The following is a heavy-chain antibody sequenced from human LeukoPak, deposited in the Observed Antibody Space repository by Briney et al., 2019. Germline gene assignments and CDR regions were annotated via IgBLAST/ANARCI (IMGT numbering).Heavy chain of an antibody. CDR2: INPNSGGT. J-gene: IGHJ5*02. Sequence: ASVKVSCKASGGTFTGYYMHWVRQAPGQGLEWMGWINPNSGGTNYAQKFQGRVTMTRDTSISTAYMELSRLRSDDTAVYYCARGASGVYTVTTSWFDPWGQGTLVTVSS. CDR3: ARGASGVYTVTTSWFDP. V-gene: IGHV1-2*02. CDR1: GGTFTGYY. D-gene: IGHD4-17*01.